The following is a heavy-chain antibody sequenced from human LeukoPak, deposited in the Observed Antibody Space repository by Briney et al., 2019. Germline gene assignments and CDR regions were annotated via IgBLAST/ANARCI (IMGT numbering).Heavy chain of an antibody. D-gene: IGHD4-17*01. CDR3: ARAIYGDYVRGDYYYYMDV. CDR2: IYYSGST. J-gene: IGHJ6*03. CDR1: GGSISSYY. V-gene: IGHV4-59*01. Sequence: SETLSLTCTVSGGSISSYYWSWIRQPPGKGLEWIGYIYYSGSTNYNPSLKSRVTISVDTSKNQFSLKLSSVTAADTAVYYCARAIYGDYVRGDYYYYMDVWGKGTTVTVSS.